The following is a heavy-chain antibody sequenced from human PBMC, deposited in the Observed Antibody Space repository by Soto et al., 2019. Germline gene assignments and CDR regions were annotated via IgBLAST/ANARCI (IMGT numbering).Heavy chain of an antibody. Sequence: QVQLVQSGAEVKKPGASVKVSCKTSGYLFFNYGIHWVRQAPGQRLECMGWIDPGSGTTRYSEQFQGRLTFTEDTSASTAYMELISLRSEDTAVYYCARDGGTLLRGLTLFDYWGQGTLVTVSP. V-gene: IGHV1-3*01. D-gene: IGHD3-10*01. CDR1: GYLFFNYG. CDR2: IDPGSGTT. CDR3: ARDGGTLLRGLTLFDY. J-gene: IGHJ4*02.